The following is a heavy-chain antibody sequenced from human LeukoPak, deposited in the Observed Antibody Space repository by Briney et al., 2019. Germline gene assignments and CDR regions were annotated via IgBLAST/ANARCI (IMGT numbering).Heavy chain of an antibody. CDR1: GGSFSGYY. D-gene: IGHD6-6*01. J-gene: IGHJ6*03. Sequence: SETLSLTCAVYGGSFSGYYWSWIRQPPGKGLEWIGEINHSGSTNYNPSPKSRVTISVGTSKNQFSLKLSSVTAADTAVYYCARGRRGIAARRGYYYYYMDVWGKGTTVTVSS. V-gene: IGHV4-34*01. CDR3: ARGRRGIAARRGYYYYYMDV. CDR2: INHSGST.